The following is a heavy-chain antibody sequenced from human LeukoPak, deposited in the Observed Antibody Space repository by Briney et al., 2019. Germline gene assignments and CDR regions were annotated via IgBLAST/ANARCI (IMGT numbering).Heavy chain of an antibody. CDR3: ARGGDYGDYDFFDY. Sequence: PGGSLRLSCAASGFTFSSYWLGWVRQAPGKGLEWVANIKQDGSEKYYVDSVKGRFAISRDNAKNSLYLQMNSLRAEDTAVYYCARGGDYGDYDFFDYWGQGTLVTVSS. J-gene: IGHJ4*02. CDR1: GFTFSSYW. D-gene: IGHD4-17*01. CDR2: IKQDGSEK. V-gene: IGHV3-7*01.